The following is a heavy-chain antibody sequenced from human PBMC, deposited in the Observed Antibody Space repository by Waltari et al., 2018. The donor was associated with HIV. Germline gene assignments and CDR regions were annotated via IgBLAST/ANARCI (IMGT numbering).Heavy chain of an antibody. CDR1: GGTFSSYT. Sequence: QVQLVQSGAEVKKPGSSVQVSCKASGGTFSSYTISWVRQAPGQGLEWMGRIIPILGIANYAQKFQGRVTITADKSTSTAYMELSSLRSEDTAVYYCARENYYDSSGPLLDYWGQGTLVTVSS. CDR3: ARENYYDSSGPLLDY. V-gene: IGHV1-69*08. CDR2: IIPILGIA. J-gene: IGHJ4*02. D-gene: IGHD3-22*01.